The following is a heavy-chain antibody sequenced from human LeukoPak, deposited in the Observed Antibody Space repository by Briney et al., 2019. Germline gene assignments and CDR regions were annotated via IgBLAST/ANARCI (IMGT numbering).Heavy chain of an antibody. CDR1: GFTFSSYD. CDR3: ARGGNRYCSGGSCYMFDY. CDR2: IGTAGDT. D-gene: IGHD2-15*01. J-gene: IGHJ4*02. V-gene: IGHV3-13*01. Sequence: PGGSLRLSCAASGFTFSSYDMHWVRQATGKGLEWVSAIGTAGDTYYPGSVKGRFTISRGNAKNSLYLQMNSLRAGDTAVYYCARGGNRYCSGGSCYMFDYWGQGTLVTVSS.